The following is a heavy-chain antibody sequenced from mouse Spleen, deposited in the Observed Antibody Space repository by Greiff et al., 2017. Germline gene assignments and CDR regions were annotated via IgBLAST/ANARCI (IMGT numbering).Heavy chain of an antibody. CDR2: ISSGSSTI. CDR3: ARDSHFDY. V-gene: IGHV5-17*01. D-gene: IGHD3-2*01. CDR1: GFTFSDYG. J-gene: IGHJ2*01. Sequence: DVQLVESGGGLVKPGGSLKLSCAASGFTFSDYGMHWVRQAPEKGLEWVAYISSGSSTIYYADTVKGRFTISRDNARNTLYLQMSSLRSEDTALYYCARDSHFDYWGQGTTLTVSS.